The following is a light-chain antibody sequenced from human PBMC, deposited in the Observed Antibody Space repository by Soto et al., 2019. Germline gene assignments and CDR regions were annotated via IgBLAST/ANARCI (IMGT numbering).Light chain of an antibody. CDR1: SEVTAG. V-gene: IGKV1-12*01. CDR3: QQGKSFPFT. J-gene: IGKJ3*01. CDR2: TVS. Sequence: IQMTQSPSSVSASVGDTVTLSCQTSSEVTAGLAWYQQKPGKAPKLLIYTVSTLQSGVPSRFIGSGSGTDFSLTITNLQPEDFATYFCQQGKSFPFTFGPGSKVDIK.